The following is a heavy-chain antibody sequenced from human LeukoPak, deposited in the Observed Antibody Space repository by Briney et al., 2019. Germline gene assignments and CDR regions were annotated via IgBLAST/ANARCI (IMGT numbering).Heavy chain of an antibody. CDR1: GFPFSSYG. J-gene: IGHJ3*02. CDR3: ARAGDAFDI. Sequence: GGSLRLSCAPSGFPFSSYGMQWVRQAPPKGLDWVAFIWFDGSDKYYTDSVKGRFTIARDNSKNTLYLQMNSLGDEDTAIYYCARAGDAFDIWGQGTMVTVSS. V-gene: IGHV3-33*01. CDR2: IWFDGSDK.